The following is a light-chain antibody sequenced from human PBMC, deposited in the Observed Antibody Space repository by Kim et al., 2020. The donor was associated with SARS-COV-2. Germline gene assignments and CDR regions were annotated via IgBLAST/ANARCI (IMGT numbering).Light chain of an antibody. CDR1: RSNIGSNP. V-gene: IGLV1-51*01. CDR3: ATWDSSLSVGV. CDR2: DND. Sequence: QSVLTQPPSVSAAPGHKVTISCSGSRSNIGSNPVSWYQQLPGTAPRLITYDNDKRPSGIPDRFSGSKSGTSATLGITGLRTGDEADYYCATWDSSLSVGVFGGGTKVTVL. J-gene: IGLJ3*02.